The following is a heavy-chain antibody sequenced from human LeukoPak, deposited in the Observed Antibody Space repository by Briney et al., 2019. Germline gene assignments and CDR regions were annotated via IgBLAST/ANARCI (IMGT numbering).Heavy chain of an antibody. Sequence: SQTLSLTGAISGDRVSSNSAAWNWIRQSPSRGLDWLGRTYYRSKWYNDYAVSVKSRITINPDTSKNQFSLQLNSVTPEDTAVYYCATSSSSWYFRFDPWGQGTLVTVSS. J-gene: IGHJ5*02. V-gene: IGHV6-1*01. CDR3: ATSSSSWYFRFDP. CDR2: TYYRSKWYN. D-gene: IGHD6-13*01. CDR1: GDRVSSNSAA.